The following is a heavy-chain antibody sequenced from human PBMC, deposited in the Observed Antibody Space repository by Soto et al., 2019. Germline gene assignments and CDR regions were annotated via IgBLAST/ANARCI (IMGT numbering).Heavy chain of an antibody. CDR1: GYNFNKYA. D-gene: IGHD3-22*01. CDR3: VRRAQYFDGTGFHAFDI. CDR2: ISSGGDNT. J-gene: IGHJ3*02. V-gene: IGHV3-23*01. Sequence: PLGSLRISCVASGYNFNKYAVIWVLHSPLKWLEWVSAISSGGDNTHYADCVKGRFTITRDNSKNMLYLEMNSLTVEDTAVYYCVRRAQYFDGTGFHAFDIWGQGTRVTVSS.